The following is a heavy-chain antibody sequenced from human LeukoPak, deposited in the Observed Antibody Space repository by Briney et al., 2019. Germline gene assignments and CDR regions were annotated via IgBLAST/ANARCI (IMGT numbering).Heavy chain of an antibody. Sequence: PSETLSLTCTVSGGSVSSGSYYWSWIRQPPGKGLEWIGYIYYSGSTNYNPSLKSRVTISVDTSKNQFSLKLSSVTAADTAVYYCARDRTVYSSGWANWYFDLWGRGTLVTVSS. J-gene: IGHJ2*01. V-gene: IGHV4-61*01. D-gene: IGHD6-19*01. CDR2: IYYSGST. CDR3: ARDRTVYSSGWANWYFDL. CDR1: GGSVSSGSYY.